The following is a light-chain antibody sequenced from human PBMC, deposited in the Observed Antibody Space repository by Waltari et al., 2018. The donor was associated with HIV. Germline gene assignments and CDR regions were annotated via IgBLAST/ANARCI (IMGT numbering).Light chain of an antibody. V-gene: IGLV6-57*01. Sequence: NFMLTQPHSVSASPGETVTISCTHSSGSVAANFVQWFQQRPGSSPTTVICEDNERPSGVPDRFSGSIDSSSSSASFTAFLTISGLKTEDEAVYYCQSYDSDSLVFGGGTRLTVL. CDR3: QSYDSDSLV. CDR1: SGSVAANF. CDR2: EDN. J-gene: IGLJ3*02.